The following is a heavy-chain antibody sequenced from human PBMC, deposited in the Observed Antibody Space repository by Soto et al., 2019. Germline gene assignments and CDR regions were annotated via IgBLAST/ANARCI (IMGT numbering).Heavy chain of an antibody. Sequence: QVQLVQSGAEVKKPGSSVKVSCEASGGTFSGHAISWVRQAPGQGPEWMGGLIPLFGTTQHAENFQDSLTITAETSTSTAYRELTSLRFEDTAIEYCARGPNWGYRFESWGQRTLVTVSS. CDR1: GGTFSGHA. J-gene: IGHJ4*02. D-gene: IGHD2-15*01. CDR3: ARGPNWGYRFES. V-gene: IGHV1-69*06. CDR2: LIPLFGTT.